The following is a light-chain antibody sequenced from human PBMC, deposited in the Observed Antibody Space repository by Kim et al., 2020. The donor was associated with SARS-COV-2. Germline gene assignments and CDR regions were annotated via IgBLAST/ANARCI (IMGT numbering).Light chain of an antibody. V-gene: IGLV3-1*01. Sequence: SYYLTHPPSVSVSPGQTASITCSGDKLGDKYACWYQQKPGQSPVLVIYQDSKRPSGIPERFSGSNSGNTATLTISGTQAMDEADYYCQAWDSSTGVFGTGTKVTVL. CDR1: KLGDKY. CDR2: QDS. J-gene: IGLJ1*01. CDR3: QAWDSSTGV.